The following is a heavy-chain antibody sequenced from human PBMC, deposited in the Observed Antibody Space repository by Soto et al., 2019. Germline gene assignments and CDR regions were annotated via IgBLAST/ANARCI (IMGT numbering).Heavy chain of an antibody. CDR3: ARDSAHNGSGPH. CDR2: IYYSGST. CDR1: GGSISSGGYY. J-gene: IGHJ4*02. D-gene: IGHD3-10*01. Sequence: SETLSITCTVSGGSISSGGYYWSWIRQHPGKGLEWIGYIYYSGSTYYNPSLKSRVTISVDTSKNQFSLKLSSVTAADTAVYYCARDSAHNGSGPHWGQGTLVTVS. V-gene: IGHV4-31*03.